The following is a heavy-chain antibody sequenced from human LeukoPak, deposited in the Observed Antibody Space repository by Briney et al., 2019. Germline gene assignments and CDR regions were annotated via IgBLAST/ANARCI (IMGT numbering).Heavy chain of an antibody. J-gene: IGHJ3*01. V-gene: IGHV3-11*04. CDR1: GFNFGAYY. D-gene: IGHD4-17*01. Sequence: PWGSLRLSCSASGFNFGAYYMSWIRQIPGKGLEWVSQISGSGSSSSIYYADSVKGRFTISRGNARRSLYLQMESLRVGDTAVYYCARDRAYGDDAFDLWGQGTMVTVSS. CDR2: ISGSGSSSSI. CDR3: ARDRAYGDDAFDL.